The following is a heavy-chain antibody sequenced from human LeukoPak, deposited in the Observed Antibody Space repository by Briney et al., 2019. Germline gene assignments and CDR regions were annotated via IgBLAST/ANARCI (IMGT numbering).Heavy chain of an antibody. CDR2: ISGSGGST. J-gene: IGHJ4*02. CDR3: AKMRRDTVTTFPYFDY. Sequence: PGGSLRLSCAASGFTFSSYAMSWVRQAPGKGLEWVSAISGSGGSTYYADSVKGRFTISRDNSENTLYLQMNSLRAEDTAVYYCAKMRRDTVTTFPYFDYWGQGTLVTVSS. V-gene: IGHV3-23*01. D-gene: IGHD4-17*01. CDR1: GFTFSSYA.